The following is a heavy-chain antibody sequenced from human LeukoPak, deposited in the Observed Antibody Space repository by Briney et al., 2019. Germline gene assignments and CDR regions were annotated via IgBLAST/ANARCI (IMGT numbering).Heavy chain of an antibody. V-gene: IGHV6-1*01. CDR2: TYYTSKWYG. J-gene: IGHJ6*02. Sequence: SQTLSLTCGILGDSVSRNNAAWNWNRQSPSRGLEWLGRTYYTSKWYGNYAESVKSRITVNADTSKNQFSLHLDSVTPEDTAVYYCARGGPTYYGLDVWGQGTTVTVSS. CDR3: ARGGPTYYGLDV. D-gene: IGHD1-26*01. CDR1: GDSVSRNNAA.